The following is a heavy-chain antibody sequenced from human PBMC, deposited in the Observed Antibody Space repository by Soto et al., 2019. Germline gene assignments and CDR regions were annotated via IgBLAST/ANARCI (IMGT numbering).Heavy chain of an antibody. CDR1: GGSISSYY. V-gene: IGHV4-59*08. Sequence: SETLSLTCTVSGGSISSYYWSWIRQPPGKGLEWIGYIYYSGSTNYNPSLKSRVTISVDTSKNQFSLKLSSVTAADTAVYYCTRHGGPETTFDYWGQGTLVTVSS. CDR2: IYYSGST. CDR3: TRHGGPETTFDY. D-gene: IGHD1-1*01. J-gene: IGHJ4*02.